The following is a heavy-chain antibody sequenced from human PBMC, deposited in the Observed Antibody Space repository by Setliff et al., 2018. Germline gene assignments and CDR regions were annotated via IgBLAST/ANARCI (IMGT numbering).Heavy chain of an antibody. V-gene: IGHV3-7*01. CDR2: IKQDGSEK. CDR1: GFTFSSYW. J-gene: IGHJ4*02. D-gene: IGHD2-2*01. CDR3: ARLGPHCSSTSCYLVLRSYFDY. Sequence: LRLSCAASGFTFSSYWMSWVRQAPGKGLEWVANIKQDGSEKYYVDSVKGRFTISRDNAKNSLYLQMNSLRAEDTAVYYWARLGPHCSSTSCYLVLRSYFDYWGQGTLVTVSS.